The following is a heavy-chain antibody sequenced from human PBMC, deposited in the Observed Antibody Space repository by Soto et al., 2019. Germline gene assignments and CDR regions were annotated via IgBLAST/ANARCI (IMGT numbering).Heavy chain of an antibody. CDR1: GFTFSSYS. J-gene: IGHJ4*02. V-gene: IGHV3-21*01. D-gene: IGHD2-15*01. Sequence: PGGSLRLSCAASGFTFSSYSMNWVRQAPGKGLEWVSSISSSSSYIYYADSVKGRFTISRDNAKNSLYLQMNSLRAEDTAVYYCARLTPPLGYCSGGSCYSNYWGQGTLVTVSS. CDR3: ARLTPPLGYCSGGSCYSNY. CDR2: ISSSSSYI.